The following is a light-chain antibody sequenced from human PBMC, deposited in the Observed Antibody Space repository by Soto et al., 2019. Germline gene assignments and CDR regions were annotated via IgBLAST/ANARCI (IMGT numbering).Light chain of an antibody. J-gene: IGKJ4*01. CDR3: QQYNNWPPLT. CDR2: GAS. CDR1: QSVNIY. Sequence: EIVMTQSPATLSVSPVERATLSCMASQSVNIYLAWYQQKPGQAPRLLIFGASSGATGIPARFSGSGSGTEFNLTISSLQSEDFAVYYCQQYNNWPPLTCGGGTKGDIK. V-gene: IGKV3D-15*01.